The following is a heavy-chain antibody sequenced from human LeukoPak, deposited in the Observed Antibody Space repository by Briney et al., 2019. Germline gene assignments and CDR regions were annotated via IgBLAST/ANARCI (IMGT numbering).Heavy chain of an antibody. Sequence: LSLTCTVSGGSISSSSYYWGWIRQPPGKGLEWVSYISSSGSTIYYADSVKGRFTISRDNAKNSLYLQMNSLRAEDTAVYYCARGASGPWGQGTLVTVSS. CDR2: ISSSGSTI. J-gene: IGHJ5*02. D-gene: IGHD1-26*01. CDR3: ARGASGP. V-gene: IGHV3-11*01. CDR1: GGSISSSSYY.